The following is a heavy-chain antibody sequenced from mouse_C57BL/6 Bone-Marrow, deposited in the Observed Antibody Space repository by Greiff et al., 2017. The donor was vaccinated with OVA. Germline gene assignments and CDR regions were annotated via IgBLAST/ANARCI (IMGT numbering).Heavy chain of an antibody. V-gene: IGHV7-1*01. CDR3: ARISWGYAMDY. Sequence: ELTLLASVGGFLLSVRSLRLSCATSGFTFSDFYLEWFRQAPGKGLAWIAASRNKANDYTTEYSASVKGRFIVSRDTSQSILYLQMNALRAEDTAIYYCARISWGYAMDYWGQGTSVTVSS. CDR1: GFTFSDFY. J-gene: IGHJ4*01. CDR2: SRNKANDYTT. D-gene: IGHD4-1*01.